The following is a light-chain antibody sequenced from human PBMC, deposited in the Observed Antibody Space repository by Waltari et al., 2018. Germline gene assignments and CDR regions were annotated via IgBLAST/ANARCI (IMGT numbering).Light chain of an antibody. V-gene: IGKV3-20*01. CDR2: DAS. CDR1: QSISRF. J-gene: IGKJ1*01. Sequence: EIMLTQSPRPLSLSPGERATLSCRASQSISRFLAWYQQKPGQAPRLLIYDASTRATGIPDRFSGSGSGTDFSLTINRLEPEDIAVYYCQKYGSLPATFGQGTKVEIK. CDR3: QKYGSLPAT.